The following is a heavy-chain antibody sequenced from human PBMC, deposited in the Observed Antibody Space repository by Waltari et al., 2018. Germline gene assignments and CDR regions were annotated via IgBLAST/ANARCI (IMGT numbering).Heavy chain of an antibody. CDR3: GKDQENDPSCEVT. CDR2: ISSSGGGS. J-gene: IGHJ5*02. CDR1: AFTFTNYA. Sequence: EVQLLESGGDLVQPGGSLRLACATSAFTFTNYALIRVRQVPGKGLEWVSSISSSGGGSYYADSVKGRFTISRDNSRGTLSLQMNSLTAEDTAVYYCGKDQENDPSCEVTWGQGTLVTVSS. V-gene: IGHV3-23*01.